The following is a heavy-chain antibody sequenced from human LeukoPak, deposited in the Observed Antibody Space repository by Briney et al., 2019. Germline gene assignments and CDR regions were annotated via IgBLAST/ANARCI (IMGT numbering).Heavy chain of an antibody. D-gene: IGHD6-19*01. CDR3: ASPLSSGWSEFDY. J-gene: IGHJ4*02. CDR2: IYYSGST. V-gene: IGHV4-39*01. Sequence: WVRQPPGKGLEWIGSIYYSGSTYYNPSLKSRVTISVDTSKNQFSLKLSSVTAADTAVYYCASPLSSGWSEFDYWGQGTLVTVSS.